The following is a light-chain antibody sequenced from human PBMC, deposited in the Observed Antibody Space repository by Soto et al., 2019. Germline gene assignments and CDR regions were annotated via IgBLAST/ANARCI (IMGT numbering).Light chain of an antibody. CDR3: QQGHYWPLT. J-gene: IGKJ2*01. CDR2: GAS. V-gene: IGKV3-15*01. CDR1: QGISSE. Sequence: EIVMTQSPATLSLSPGERAALSCRASQGISSELAWYQQKPGQPPRLLIYGASTRATGVPARFTGSGSGSDFTLTISGLQSEDFADYYCQQGHYWPLTFGQGTRLEI.